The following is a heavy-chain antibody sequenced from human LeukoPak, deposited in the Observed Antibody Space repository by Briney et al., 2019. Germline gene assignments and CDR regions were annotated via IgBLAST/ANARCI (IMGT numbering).Heavy chain of an antibody. CDR1: GYTFTTYD. D-gene: IGHD6-13*01. CDR2: MNPNSGYT. V-gene: IGHV1-8*01. CDR3: ARGAAGTRNWFDP. Sequence: GASVKVSCKTSGYTFTTYDINWVRQATGQGLEWMGWMNPNSGYTGYAQKFQGRVTMTRNTSISTAYMELSSLRSEDTAVYYCARGAAGTRNWFDPWGQGTLVTVSS. J-gene: IGHJ5*02.